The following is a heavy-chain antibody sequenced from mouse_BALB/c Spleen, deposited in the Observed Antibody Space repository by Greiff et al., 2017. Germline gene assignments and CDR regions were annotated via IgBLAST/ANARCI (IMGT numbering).Heavy chain of an antibody. V-gene: IGHV1-4*02. CDR3: ARIYYGSSYSYYAMDY. Sequence: QVQLQQSAAELARPGASVKMSCKASGYTFTSYTMHWVKQRPGQGLEWIGYINPSSGYTEYNQKFKDKTTLTADKSSSTAYMQLSSLTSEDSAVYYCARIYYGSSYSYYAMDYWGQGTSVTVSS. J-gene: IGHJ4*01. D-gene: IGHD1-1*01. CDR1: GYTFTSYT. CDR2: INPSSGYT.